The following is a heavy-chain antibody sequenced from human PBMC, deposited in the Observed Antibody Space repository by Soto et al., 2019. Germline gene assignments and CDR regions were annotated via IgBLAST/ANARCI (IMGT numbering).Heavy chain of an antibody. D-gene: IGHD3-10*01. CDR1: GFTFDDYA. J-gene: IGHJ6*02. CDR2: VNWNSGRI. Sequence: QTGGSLRLSCAASGFTFDDYAMHWVRQAPGKGLEWVSGVNWNSGRIDYADSVKGRFTISRDNAKTSLYLQMNSLRAEDTALYYCAKDRGSGSYAANYQYYGMDVWGQGTTVTVSS. CDR3: AKDRGSGSYAANYQYYGMDV. V-gene: IGHV3-9*01.